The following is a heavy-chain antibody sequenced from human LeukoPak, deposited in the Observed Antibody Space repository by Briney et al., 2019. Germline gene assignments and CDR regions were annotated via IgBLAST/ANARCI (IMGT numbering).Heavy chain of an antibody. V-gene: IGHV4-34*01. CDR1: GGSFSGYY. Sequence: SETLSLTCAVYGGSFSGYYWSWIRQPPGKGLEWIGEINHSGSTNYNPSLKGRVTISVDTSKNQFSLKLTSLTAADTAVYYCAREARGMAINAHDAFDIWGQGTMVTVSS. D-gene: IGHD5-24*01. CDR3: AREARGMAINAHDAFDI. CDR2: INHSGST. J-gene: IGHJ3*02.